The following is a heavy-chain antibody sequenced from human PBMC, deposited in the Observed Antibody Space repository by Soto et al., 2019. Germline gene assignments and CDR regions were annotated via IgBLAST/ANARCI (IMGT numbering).Heavy chain of an antibody. CDR2: ISYDGTNK. D-gene: IGHD7-27*01. V-gene: IGHV3-30-3*01. J-gene: IGHJ4*02. Sequence: QVQLVESGGGVVQPGRSLILSCAASGFSFSISPMHWVRQAPGKGPEWVALISYDGTNKFYADSVKGRFTISRDNSKSTLYLQVDSLRPEDAAVYYCARDPKTSGGQNWAFNYFDSWGQGTLVTVSS. CDR3: ARDPKTSGGQNWAFNYFDS. CDR1: GFSFSISP.